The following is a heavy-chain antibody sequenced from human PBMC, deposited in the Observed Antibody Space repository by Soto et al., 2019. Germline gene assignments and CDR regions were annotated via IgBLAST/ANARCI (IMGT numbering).Heavy chain of an antibody. CDR1: GFTFSIYA. D-gene: IGHD3-22*01. Sequence: PGGSLRLSCAASGFTFSIYAMSWVRQAPGKGLEGVSVISGSGGSTYYADSVKGRFTISRDNSKKTLYLQMNSLRAEDTAEYYCAKDYDSGGYYPDYWGQGTLVTVSS. J-gene: IGHJ4*02. V-gene: IGHV3-23*01. CDR3: AKDYDSGGYYPDY. CDR2: ISGSGGST.